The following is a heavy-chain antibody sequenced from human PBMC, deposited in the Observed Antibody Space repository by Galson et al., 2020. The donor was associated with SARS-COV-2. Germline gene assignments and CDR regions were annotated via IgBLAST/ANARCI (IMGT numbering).Heavy chain of an antibody. CDR3: AKVLGQLGYNYYYMDV. CDR2: IAYDGTNK. V-gene: IGHV3-30*18. J-gene: IGHJ6*03. CDR1: GFTFNHYG. Sequence: GGSLRLSCAASGFTFNHYGMQWVRQAPGKGLEWVAVIAYDGTNKYYEDSVKGRFAISRDNSKNTLFLQMNSLRADDTAVYYCAKVLGQLGYNYYYMDVWGKGTTVTVS. D-gene: IGHD6-6*01.